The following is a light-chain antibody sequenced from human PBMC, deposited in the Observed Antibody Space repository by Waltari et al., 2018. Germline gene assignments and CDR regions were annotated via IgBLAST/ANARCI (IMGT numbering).Light chain of an antibody. Sequence: QSALPQPASVSGSPGQSITFSCTGTSSDVGRYDYAPWYQQHPGKAPKLLIYDVSGRPSGVSNRFSGAKSGNTASLTISGLQAEDEADYYCSSYTASGALFVFGTGTKVTVL. CDR1: SSDVGRYDY. V-gene: IGLV2-14*01. CDR3: SSYTASGALFV. CDR2: DVS. J-gene: IGLJ1*01.